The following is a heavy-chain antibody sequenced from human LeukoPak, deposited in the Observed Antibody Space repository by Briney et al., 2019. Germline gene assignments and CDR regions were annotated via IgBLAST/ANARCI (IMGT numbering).Heavy chain of an antibody. V-gene: IGHV1-2*04. D-gene: IGHD6-13*01. CDR3: AVQAGSIAAAGDWFDP. CDR2: INPNSGGT. J-gene: IGHJ5*02. CDR1: GYTFTGYY. Sequence: ASVKASCKASGYTFTGYYMHWVRQAPGQGLEWMGWINPNSGGTNYAQKFQGWVTMTRDTSISTAYMELSRLRSDDTAVYYCAVQAGSIAAAGDWFDPWGQGTLVTVSS.